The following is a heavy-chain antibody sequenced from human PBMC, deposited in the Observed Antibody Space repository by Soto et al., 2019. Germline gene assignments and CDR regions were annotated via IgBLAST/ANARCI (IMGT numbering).Heavy chain of an antibody. D-gene: IGHD2-15*01. J-gene: IGHJ5*01. CDR2: ITNRGTHT. V-gene: IGHV3-21*01. CDR3: ARAHEVAWFDS. Sequence: EVQLVESGGGLVKPGESLRLSCAASGFSFSSYTMNWVRQAPGKGLQWVSSITNRGTHTYSADSVKGRFTISRDNDKNSLYLPMNNPRAEGTAFYFCARAHEVAWFDSWGLGTLVTVTS. CDR1: GFSFSSYT.